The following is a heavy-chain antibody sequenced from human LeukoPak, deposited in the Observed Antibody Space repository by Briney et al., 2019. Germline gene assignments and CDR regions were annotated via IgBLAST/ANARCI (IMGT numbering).Heavy chain of an antibody. V-gene: IGHV3-21*01. Sequence: PVGSLRLSCAASGFTFSSYSMNWVRQAPGKGLEWVSSISNSSSYIYYADSVKGRFTISRDNAKNSLYLQMNSLRAEDTAVYYCARDLTYYYDSSGYSVIDYWGQGTLVTVSS. CDR2: ISNSSSYI. J-gene: IGHJ4*02. CDR1: GFTFSSYS. D-gene: IGHD3-22*01. CDR3: ARDLTYYYDSSGYSVIDY.